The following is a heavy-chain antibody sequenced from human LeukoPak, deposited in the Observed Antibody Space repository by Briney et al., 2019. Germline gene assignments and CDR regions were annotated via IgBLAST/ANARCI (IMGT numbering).Heavy chain of an antibody. J-gene: IGHJ4*02. CDR1: GGSISSSSYY. V-gene: IGHV4-39*01. CDR2: IYYSGST. D-gene: IGHD1-26*01. CDR3: ARGLRGSYLGYYFDY. Sequence: SETLSLTCTVSGGSISSSSYYWGWIRQPPGKGLEWIGSIYYSGSTYYNPSLTSRVTISVDTSKNQFSLKLSSVTAADTAVYYCARGLRGSYLGYYFDYWGQGTLVTVSS.